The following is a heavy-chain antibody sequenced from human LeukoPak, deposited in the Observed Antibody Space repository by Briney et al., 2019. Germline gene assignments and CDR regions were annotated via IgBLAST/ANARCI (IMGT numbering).Heavy chain of an antibody. D-gene: IGHD2-2*01. CDR2: IYHSGST. CDR1: GYSISSGYN. V-gene: IGHV4-38-2*02. J-gene: IGHJ4*02. Sequence: SETLSLTCTVSGYSISSGYNWGWIRQPPGKGLEWIGSIYHSGSTYYNPSLKSRVTISVDTSKNQFSLKLSSVTAADTAVYYCAREIGYCGCTTCPFDYWGQGTLVTVSS. CDR3: AREIGYCGCTTCPFDY.